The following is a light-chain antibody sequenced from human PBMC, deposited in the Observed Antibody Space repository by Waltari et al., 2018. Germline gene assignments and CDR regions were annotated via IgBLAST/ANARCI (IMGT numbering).Light chain of an antibody. CDR1: QTIRGW. CDR3: QQYKNYPVT. J-gene: IGKJ2*01. V-gene: IGKV1-5*01. Sequence: DIQMTQSPSMLSASVGDRVTITCRASQTIRGWLAWYQLKPGLAPKLLIYDASNLGGGVPSRFSGSGFGTNFTLTISSLQPNDFATYYCQQYKNYPVTFGQGTKLEIK. CDR2: DAS.